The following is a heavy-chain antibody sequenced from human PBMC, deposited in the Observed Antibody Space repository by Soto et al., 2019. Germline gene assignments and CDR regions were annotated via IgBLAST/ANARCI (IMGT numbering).Heavy chain of an antibody. CDR1: GFTFTSSA. J-gene: IGHJ6*03. CDR3: AALIGYFSGGSCYAGVDYYYYMDV. CDR2: IVVGSGNT. V-gene: IGHV1-58*02. D-gene: IGHD2-15*01. Sequence: SVKVSCKASGFTFTSSAMQWVRQARGQRLEWIGWIVVGSGNTNYAQKFQERVTITRDMSTSTAYMELSSLRSDDTAVYYCAALIGYFSGGSCYAGVDYYYYMDVWGKGTTVTVSS.